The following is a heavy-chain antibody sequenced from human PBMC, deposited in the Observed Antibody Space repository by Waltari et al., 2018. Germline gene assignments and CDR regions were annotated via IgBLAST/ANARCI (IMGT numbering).Heavy chain of an antibody. CDR3: AVARGNYGVLTGFPVDS. CDR2: ISETSRTT. J-gene: IGHJ5*01. D-gene: IGHD2-8*01. Sequence: EERLVQSGGGFVQPGGSLRLSCEASGFSLTNYTMNWVRQAPGKGLEWVAYISETSRTTFYADSVRGRFIISRNNAKNSLSLQMVSLRGEDTAVYYCAVARGNYGVLTGFPVDSWGQGTLVTVSS. V-gene: IGHV3-48*01. CDR1: GFSLTNYT.